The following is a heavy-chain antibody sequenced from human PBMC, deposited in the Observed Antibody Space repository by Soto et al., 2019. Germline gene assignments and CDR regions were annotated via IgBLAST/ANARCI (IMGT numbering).Heavy chain of an antibody. CDR3: ASQIFSHDWMGVGYAFDI. V-gene: IGHV4-59*08. CDR2: IYYSGST. J-gene: IGHJ3*02. Sequence: SETLSLTCTVSGGSISSDYWSWIRQPPGKGLEWIGYIYYSGSTNYNPSLKSRVTISVDTSKNQFSLKLSSVTAADTAVYYCASQIFSHDWMGVGYAFDIWGQGTMVTVSS. D-gene: IGHD2-15*01. CDR1: GGSISSDY.